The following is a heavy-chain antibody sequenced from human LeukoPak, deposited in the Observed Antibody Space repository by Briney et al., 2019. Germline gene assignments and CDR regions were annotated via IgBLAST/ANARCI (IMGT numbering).Heavy chain of an antibody. Sequence: GASVKVSCKASGYTFTNYDINWLRQATGQGLEWMAWMTPNSGNTGHEQKFQGRLTMTRDISISTAYMELSSLRSEDTAVYYCAFCGGDCGRAFDVWGQGTMVTVSS. D-gene: IGHD2-21*02. CDR1: GYTFTNYD. CDR3: AFCGGDCGRAFDV. CDR2: MTPNSGNT. V-gene: IGHV1-8*01. J-gene: IGHJ3*01.